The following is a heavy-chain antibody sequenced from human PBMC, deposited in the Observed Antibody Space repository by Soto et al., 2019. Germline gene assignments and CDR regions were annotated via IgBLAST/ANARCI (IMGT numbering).Heavy chain of an antibody. J-gene: IGHJ3*02. V-gene: IGHV4-59*01. CDR1: GDSINSYY. CDR2: FYKSGTT. Sequence: QVQLQESGPGLVKPSETLSFTCTVSGDSINSYYWSWIRQPPGKGLEWIAYFYKSGTTNYNPSLKSRVTISVXTPXNQXXLKLSSVTAADTAVYYCARTYDNSGPNSGGYAFDIWGQGTMLTVSS. D-gene: IGHD3-22*01. CDR3: ARTYDNSGPNSGGYAFDI.